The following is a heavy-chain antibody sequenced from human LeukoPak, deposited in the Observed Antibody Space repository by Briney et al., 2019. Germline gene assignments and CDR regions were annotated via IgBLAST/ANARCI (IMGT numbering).Heavy chain of an antibody. V-gene: IGHV4-59*08. D-gene: IGHD3-9*01. CDR1: GGSISSYY. J-gene: IGHJ2*01. CDR2: IYYSGSP. Sequence: SETLSLTCTVSGGSISSYYWSWIRQPPGKGLEWIGYIYYSGSPNYNPSLKSRVTISVDTSKNQFSLKLSSVTAADTAVYYCARHYYDILTGDYWYFDLWGRGTLVTVSS. CDR3: ARHYYDILTGDYWYFDL.